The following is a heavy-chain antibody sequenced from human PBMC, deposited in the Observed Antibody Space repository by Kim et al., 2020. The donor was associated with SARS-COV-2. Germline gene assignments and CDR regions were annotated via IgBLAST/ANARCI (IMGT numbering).Heavy chain of an antibody. D-gene: IGHD5-12*01. Sequence: GGSLRLSCAASGFTFSSYAMSWVRQAPGKGLEWVSVIYSGGSSGYYADSAKGRFTFSRENSKNTLYLQMNIIRVEATAAYFCAKGGIWCLAAVPSTLDY. CDR2: IYSGGSSG. V-gene: IGHV3-23*03. CDR3: AKGGIWCLAAVPSTLDY. CDR1: GFTFSSYA. J-gene: IGHJ4*01.